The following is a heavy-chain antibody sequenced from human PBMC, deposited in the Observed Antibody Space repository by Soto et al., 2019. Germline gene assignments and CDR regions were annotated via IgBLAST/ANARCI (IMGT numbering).Heavy chain of an antibody. J-gene: IGHJ6*02. V-gene: IGHV5-51*01. Sequence: PGESLKISCKASGYSFTTYWIGWVRQMPGKGLEWMGIIYPGDSDTKYSPSLQAQVTISADTSITTAYLQWTSLKASDTAMYYCAIRGLDHLYYSLDVSGQCTTVTVS. CDR3: AIRGLDHLYYSLDV. CDR1: GYSFTTYW. CDR2: IYPGDSDT. D-gene: IGHD3-10*01.